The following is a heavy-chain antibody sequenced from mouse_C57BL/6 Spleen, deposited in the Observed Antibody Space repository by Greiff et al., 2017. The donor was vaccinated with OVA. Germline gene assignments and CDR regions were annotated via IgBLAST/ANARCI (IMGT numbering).Heavy chain of an antibody. J-gene: IGHJ2*01. CDR2: IYPRSGNT. V-gene: IGHV1-81*01. Sequence: QVQLQQSGAELARPGASVKLSCKASGYTFTSYGISWVKQRTGQGLEWIGEIYPRSGNTYYNEKFKGKATLTADKSSSTAYMELRSLTSEDSAVYFCARYDYGSSPLDYWGQGTTLTVSS. CDR1: GYTFTSYG. CDR3: ARYDYGSSPLDY. D-gene: IGHD1-1*01.